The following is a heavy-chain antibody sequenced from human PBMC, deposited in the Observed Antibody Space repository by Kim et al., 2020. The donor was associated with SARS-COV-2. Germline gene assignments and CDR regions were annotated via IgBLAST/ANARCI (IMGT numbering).Heavy chain of an antibody. J-gene: IGHJ4*02. CDR3: VRVTGGSGWYLDF. V-gene: IGHV4-59*01. Sequence: SETLSLTCTVSGGSISSYYWGWIRQPPGKGLEWIGYISYDGSTKYNPSLKSRVTVSVDTSKNQFSLKLSSVTAADTAVYYCVRVTGGSGWYLDFWGQGTL. CDR2: ISYDGST. CDR1: GGSISSYY. D-gene: IGHD6-25*01.